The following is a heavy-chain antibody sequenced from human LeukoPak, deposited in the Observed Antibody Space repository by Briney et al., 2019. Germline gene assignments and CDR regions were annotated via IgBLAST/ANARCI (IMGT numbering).Heavy chain of an antibody. Sequence: GRSLRLSCAASGFTFSGYGMHWVRQAPGKGLEWVAVISYDGSNKYYADSVKGRFTISRDNSKNTLYVQMNGLRAEDTAVYYCAKGARYITSGPFDYWGQGTLVTVSS. J-gene: IGHJ4*02. D-gene: IGHD6-6*01. V-gene: IGHV3-30*18. CDR1: GFTFSGYG. CDR3: AKGARYITSGPFDY. CDR2: ISYDGSNK.